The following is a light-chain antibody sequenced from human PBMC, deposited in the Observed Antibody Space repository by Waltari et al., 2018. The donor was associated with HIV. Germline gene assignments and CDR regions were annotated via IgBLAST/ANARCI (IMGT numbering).Light chain of an antibody. CDR2: EVS. Sequence: QSALTQPASVSGSPGPSITISCTGTSSALGDYTSVSWSQQYPGKTPKLMIYEVSNRPSGVSNRFSGSKSGNTASLTISGLQAEDEADYYCSSYTSSSIWVFGGGTKLTVL. J-gene: IGLJ3*02. V-gene: IGLV2-14*01. CDR3: SSYTSSSIWV. CDR1: SSALGDYTS.